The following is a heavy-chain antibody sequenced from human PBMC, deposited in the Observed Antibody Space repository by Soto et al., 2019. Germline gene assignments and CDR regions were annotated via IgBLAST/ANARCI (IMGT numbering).Heavy chain of an antibody. D-gene: IGHD3-16*01. CDR2: INNAGVNT. V-gene: IGHV3-23*01. CDR3: AGQLWDTDY. J-gene: IGHJ4*02. Sequence: EVQLLESGGGLVQPGGSQILSCAASGFTFSDYGMSWVRQAPGKGLEWVSSINNAGVNTHYAGSVEGRFTISRDNSKNTLYLLMHGLSAEDTAIYYCAGQLWDTDYWGQGTLVTVSS. CDR1: GFTFSDYG.